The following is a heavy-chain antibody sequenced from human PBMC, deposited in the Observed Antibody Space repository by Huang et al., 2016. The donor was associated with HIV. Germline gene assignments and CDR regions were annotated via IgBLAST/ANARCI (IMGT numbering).Heavy chain of an antibody. CDR1: GYIFTSYW. Sequence: EVQLVQSGAEVKKPGESLKISCMGSGYIFTSYWIGWVRQKPGKGLEWMGIIDPADSDTRDSPSFQGQVTIAADKSISTAYLQWNSLKTSDSAIYYCARGDVEMATAVLLGYFHHWGQGTLVTVSS. CDR2: IDPADSDT. J-gene: IGHJ1*01. CDR3: ARGDVEMATAVLLGYFHH. V-gene: IGHV5-51*03. D-gene: IGHD5-18*01.